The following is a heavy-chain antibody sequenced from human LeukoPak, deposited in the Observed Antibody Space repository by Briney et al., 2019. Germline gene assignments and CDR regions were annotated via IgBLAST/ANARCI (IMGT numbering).Heavy chain of an antibody. V-gene: IGHV3-48*03. CDR3: ARGTSYTAMVRY. J-gene: IGHJ4*02. D-gene: IGHD5-18*01. CDR1: GFTFSSYE. CDR2: ISSSGST. Sequence: GGSLRLSCAASGFTFSSYEMNWVRQAPGKGLEWVSYISSSGSTYYADSVKGRFTISRDNSKNTLYLQMNSLRAEDTAVYYCARGTSYTAMVRYWGQGTLVTVSS.